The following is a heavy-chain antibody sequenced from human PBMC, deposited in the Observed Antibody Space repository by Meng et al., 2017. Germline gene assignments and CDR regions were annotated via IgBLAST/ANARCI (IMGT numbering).Heavy chain of an antibody. CDR2: ILYDGSNK. V-gene: IGHV3-33*01. J-gene: IGHJ4*02. D-gene: IGHD6-13*01. CDR1: GFTFSSHG. CDR3: ARDPPSAGTC. Sequence: GESLKISCAASGFTFSSHGMHWVRQAPGKGLEWVAVILYDGSNKYYADSVKGRFTISRDNSKNTLYLQMNSLTAEDTAVYYCARDPPSAGTCWGQGTLVTVSS.